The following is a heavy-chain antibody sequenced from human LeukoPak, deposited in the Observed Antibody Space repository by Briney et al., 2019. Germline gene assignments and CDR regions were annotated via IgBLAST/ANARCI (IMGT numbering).Heavy chain of an antibody. D-gene: IGHD1-1*01. CDR1: GYTFTSYD. V-gene: IGHV1-8*01. J-gene: IGHJ6*02. CDR3: ARTGLLKLEDYYYGMDV. Sequence: ASVKVSCKASGYTFTSYDIHWVRQATGQGLEWMGWMNPNSGNTGYAQKFQGRVTMTRNTSISTAYMELSSLRSEDTAVYYCARTGLLKLEDYYYGMDVWGQGTTVTVSS. CDR2: MNPNSGNT.